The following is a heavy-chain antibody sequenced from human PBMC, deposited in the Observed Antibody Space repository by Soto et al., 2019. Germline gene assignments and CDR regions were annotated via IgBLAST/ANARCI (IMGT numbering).Heavy chain of an antibody. CDR2: ISSSSSYI. Sequence: GGSLSLSCAASGFTFSSYSMNWVRQAPGKGLEWVSSISSSSSYIYYADSVKGRFTISRDNAKNSLYLQMNSLRAEDTAVYYCARGIYLSSWSNWFDPWGQGTLVTVSS. CDR1: GFTFSSYS. V-gene: IGHV3-21*01. CDR3: ARGIYLSSWSNWFDP. J-gene: IGHJ5*02. D-gene: IGHD6-13*01.